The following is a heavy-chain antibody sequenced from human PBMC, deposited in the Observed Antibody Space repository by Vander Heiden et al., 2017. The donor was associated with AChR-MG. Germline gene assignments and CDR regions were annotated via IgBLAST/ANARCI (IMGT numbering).Heavy chain of an antibody. CDR1: GGSISSYY. V-gene: IGHV4-59*01. CDR2: IYYSGST. D-gene: IGHD7-27*01. CDR3: AREGPWGEGGMDV. Sequence: QVQLQESGPGLVKPSETLSLTCTVSGGSISSYYWSWIRQPPGKGLEWIGYIYYSGSTNYNPALKSRVTISVDTSKNQFSLKLSSVTAADTAVYYCAREGPWGEGGMDVWGQGTTVTVSS. J-gene: IGHJ6*02.